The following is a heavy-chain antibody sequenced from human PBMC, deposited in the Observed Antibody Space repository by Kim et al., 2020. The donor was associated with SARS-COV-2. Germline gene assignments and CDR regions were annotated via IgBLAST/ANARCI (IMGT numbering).Heavy chain of an antibody. Sequence: PARIGRVTISIDTSKTQFSLKLNSVTAADTAVYYCARLMTTVTTSWYFDLWGRGTLVTVSS. D-gene: IGHD4-17*01. J-gene: IGHJ2*01. V-gene: IGHV4-59*08. CDR3: ARLMTTVTTSWYFDL.